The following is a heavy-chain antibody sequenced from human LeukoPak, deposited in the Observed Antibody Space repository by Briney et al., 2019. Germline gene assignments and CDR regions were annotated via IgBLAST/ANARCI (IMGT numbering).Heavy chain of an antibody. J-gene: IGHJ6*03. CDR2: INPNSGGT. CDR3: ARDEIVVVPAAMSYYYYMDV. CDR1: GYTFTGYY. D-gene: IGHD2-2*01. Sequence: GASVKVSCKASGYTFTGYYMHWVRQAPGQGLEWIGWINPNSGGTNYAQKFQGRVTMTRDTSISTAYMELSRLRSDDTAVYYCARDEIVVVPAAMSYYYYMDVWGKGTTVTVSS. V-gene: IGHV1-2*02.